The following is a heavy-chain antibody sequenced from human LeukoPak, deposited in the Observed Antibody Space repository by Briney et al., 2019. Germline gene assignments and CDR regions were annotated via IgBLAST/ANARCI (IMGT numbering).Heavy chain of an antibody. V-gene: IGHV1-18*01. CDR2: ISTYNGNT. Sequence: ASVRVSCKASGYTFTNFGIAWVRQAPGQGLEWMGWISTYNGNTTYAQELQDTVTMTTDTSTSTAYLELRSLTSGDTAVYYCARDPFDYWGQGTLVTVSS. CDR1: GYTFTNFG. J-gene: IGHJ4*02. CDR3: ARDPFDY.